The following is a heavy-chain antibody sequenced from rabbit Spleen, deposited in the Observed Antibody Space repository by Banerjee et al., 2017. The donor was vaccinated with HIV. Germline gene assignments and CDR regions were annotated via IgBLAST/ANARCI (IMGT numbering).Heavy chain of an antibody. J-gene: IGHJ4*01. CDR1: GFTLSSYY. CDR3: ARDGAGGSYFAL. Sequence: QLKESGGGLVQPGGSLKLSCKASGFTLSSYYMNWVRQAPVKGLEWIGFIDPVFGITYYANWVNVRFSISRENAQNTVFLQMTSLTAADTATYFCARDGAGGSYFALWGPGTLVTVS. V-gene: IGHV1S7*01. D-gene: IGHD8-1*01. CDR2: IDPVFGIT.